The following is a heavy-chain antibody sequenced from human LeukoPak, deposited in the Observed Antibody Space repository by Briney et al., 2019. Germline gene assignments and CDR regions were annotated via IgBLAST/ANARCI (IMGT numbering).Heavy chain of an antibody. CDR2: IYSGGST. V-gene: IGHV3-53*04. D-gene: IGHD6-6*01. CDR1: GFTVSSNY. Sequence: GGSLRLSCAASGFTVSSNYMSWVRQAPGKGLEWVSVIYSGGSTYYADSVKGRFTISRHNSKNTLYLQMNSLRAEDTAVYYCAIRVSIAPNYYCHHGMDVWGQGTTVTVSS. CDR3: AIRVSIAPNYYCHHGMDV. J-gene: IGHJ6*02.